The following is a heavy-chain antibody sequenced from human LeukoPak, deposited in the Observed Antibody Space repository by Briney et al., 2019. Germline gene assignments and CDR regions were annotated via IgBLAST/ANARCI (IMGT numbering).Heavy chain of an antibody. Sequence: GESLKISCKGSGYSFTTYWIAWVRQMPGKGLECMGIIYPGDSDTRYSPPFQGQVTISADKSISTAYLQWSSLKASDTAMYYCARQEGSTSDYWGQGTLVTVSS. CDR3: ARQEGSTSDY. CDR2: IYPGDSDT. J-gene: IGHJ4*02. V-gene: IGHV5-51*01. CDR1: GYSFTTYW.